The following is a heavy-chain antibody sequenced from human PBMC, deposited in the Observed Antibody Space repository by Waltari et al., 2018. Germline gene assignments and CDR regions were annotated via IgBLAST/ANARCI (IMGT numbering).Heavy chain of an antibody. CDR3: ARGPTYYYDSSGYLEPYYMDV. CDR2: IYYSGST. CDR1: GGSISSGGYY. D-gene: IGHD3-22*01. Sequence: QVQLQESGPGLVKPSQTLSLTCTVSGGSISSGGYYWSWIRQHPGKGLEGIGYIYYSGSTYYNPSLKSRVTISVDTSKNQFSLKLSSVTAADTAVYYCARGPTYYYDSSGYLEPYYMDVWGKGTTVTVSS. V-gene: IGHV4-31*03. J-gene: IGHJ6*03.